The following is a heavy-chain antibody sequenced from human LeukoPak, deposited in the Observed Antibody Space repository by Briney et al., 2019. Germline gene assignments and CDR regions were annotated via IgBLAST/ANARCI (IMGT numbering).Heavy chain of an antibody. CDR1: GGSMNQYY. CDR2: IYSTGTT. V-gene: IGHV4-4*07. J-gene: IGHJ3*02. D-gene: IGHD3-22*01. CDR3: ARGPYSYDSSGAFDI. Sequence: PSETLSLTCTVSGGSMNQYYWSWIRQPAGKGLEWIGRIYSTGTTYYKPSLKSRVTMSVDTSHNQFFLKLNSVTAADTAVYFCARGPYSYDSSGAFDIWGQGTMVTVSS.